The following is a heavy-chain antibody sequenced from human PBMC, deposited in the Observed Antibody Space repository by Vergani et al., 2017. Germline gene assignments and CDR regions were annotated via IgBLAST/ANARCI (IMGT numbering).Heavy chain of an antibody. CDR1: GCSISSYY. CDR2: IYYSGST. D-gene: IGHD6-13*01. CDR3: ARGWSSSWYCDY. V-gene: IGHV4-59*01. Sequence: QVQLQESGPGLVKPSETLSLTCTVSGCSISSYYWSWIRQPPGKGLEWIGYIYYSGSTNYNPSLKSRVTISVDTSKNQFSLKLSSVTAADTAVYYCARGWSSSWYCDYWGQGTLVTVSS. J-gene: IGHJ4*02.